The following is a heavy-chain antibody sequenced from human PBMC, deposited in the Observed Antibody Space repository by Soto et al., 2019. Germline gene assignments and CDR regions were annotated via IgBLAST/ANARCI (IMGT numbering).Heavy chain of an antibody. V-gene: IGHV4-38-2*01. CDR3: ARVRRIGMSGSPGDS. CDR1: GYAISSGSY. Sequence: SETLSLTCDVSGYAISSGSYWAWIRQPPGKRLEWIGNIYFTGTTSYNPSLKTRVTMSVDTSKNQFSLRLSSVTAADTAVFYCARVRRIGMSGSPGDSWGQGTQVTVSS. D-gene: IGHD3-10*01. J-gene: IGHJ4*02. CDR2: IYFTGTT.